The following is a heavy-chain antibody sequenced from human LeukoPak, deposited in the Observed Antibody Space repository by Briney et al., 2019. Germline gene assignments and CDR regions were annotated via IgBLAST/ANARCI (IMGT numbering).Heavy chain of an antibody. Sequence: GGSLSLSCAASGFTFSSYTMSWVRQAPGKGLEWVSAISGSGGNTYYADSVKGRFTISRDNSKNTLYLQMNSLRAEDTAVYYCAVPQWELLHWGQGTLVTVSS. CDR3: AVPQWELLH. CDR2: ISGSGGNT. CDR1: GFTFSSYT. V-gene: IGHV3-23*01. J-gene: IGHJ4*02. D-gene: IGHD1-26*01.